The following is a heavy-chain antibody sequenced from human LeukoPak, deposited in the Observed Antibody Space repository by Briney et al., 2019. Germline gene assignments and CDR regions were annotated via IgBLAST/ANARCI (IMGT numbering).Heavy chain of an antibody. CDR3: ARQISITMVRGVIYYYYYMDV. J-gene: IGHJ6*03. CDR2: IKQDGSEK. V-gene: IGHV3-7*01. D-gene: IGHD3-10*01. CDR1: GFTFSSYW. Sequence: PGGSLRLSCAASGFTFSSYWMSWVRQAPGKGLEWVANIKQDGSEKYYVDSVKGRFTISRDNAKNSLYLQMNSLRAEDTAVYYCARQISITMVRGVIYYYYYMDVRGKGTTVTVSS.